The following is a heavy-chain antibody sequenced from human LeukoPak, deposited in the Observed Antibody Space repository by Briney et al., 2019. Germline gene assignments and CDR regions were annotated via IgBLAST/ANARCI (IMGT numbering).Heavy chain of an antibody. CDR2: MNPNSGYT. Sequence: GASVKVSCKASGYTFTGYYMHWVRQATGQGLEWMGWMNPNSGYTGYAQKFQGRVTITRNTSISTAYMELSSLSSEDTAVYYCARGGVPYFWSGYSDYYYMDVWGKGTTVTVSS. D-gene: IGHD3-3*01. J-gene: IGHJ6*03. V-gene: IGHV1-8*03. CDR1: GYTFTGYY. CDR3: ARGGVPYFWSGYSDYYYMDV.